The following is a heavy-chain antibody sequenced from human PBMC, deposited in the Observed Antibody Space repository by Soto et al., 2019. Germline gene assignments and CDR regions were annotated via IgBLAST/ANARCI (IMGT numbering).Heavy chain of an antibody. J-gene: IGHJ6*02. CDR2: ISGSGGST. CDR1: GFTFSSYA. D-gene: IGHD2-15*01. V-gene: IGHV3-23*01. Sequence: EVQLLESGGGLVQPGGSLRLSCAASGFTFSSYAMSWVRQAPGKGLEWVSAISGSGGSTYYADSVKGRFTISRDNSKNTLYLQMNSQRAEDTGVYYCAKEPVVVSYYYYGMDVWGQGTTVNVSS. CDR3: AKEPVVVSYYYYGMDV.